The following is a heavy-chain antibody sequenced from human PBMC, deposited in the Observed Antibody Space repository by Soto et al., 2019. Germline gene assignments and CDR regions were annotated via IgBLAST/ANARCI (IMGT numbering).Heavy chain of an antibody. V-gene: IGHV3-23*01. CDR2: ISGSGGST. J-gene: IGHJ6*02. CDR3: AKVSGWLQPQTDYYYYYGMDV. CDR1: GFTFSSYA. D-gene: IGHD5-12*01. Sequence: GGSLRLSCAASGFTFSSYAMSWVRQAPGKGLEWVSAISGSGGSTYYADSVKGRFTISRDNSKNTLYLQMNSLRAEDTAVYYCAKVSGWLQPQTDYYYYYGMDVWGQGTTVTVSS.